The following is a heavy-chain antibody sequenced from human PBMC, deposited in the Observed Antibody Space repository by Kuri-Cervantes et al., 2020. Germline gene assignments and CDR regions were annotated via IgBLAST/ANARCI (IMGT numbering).Heavy chain of an antibody. D-gene: IGHD3-3*01. J-gene: IGHJ4*02. CDR2: ISAYNGAT. V-gene: IGHV1-2*02. Sequence: ASVKVSCKASGYTFTNYQISWVRQAPGQGLEWMGWISAYNGATNYAQKFRGRVTMTRDTSISTAYMELSRLRSDDTAVYYCARVFSSYYNFWSGQRALDYWGQGTLVTVSS. CDR3: ARVFSSYYNFWSGQRALDY. CDR1: GYTFTNYQ.